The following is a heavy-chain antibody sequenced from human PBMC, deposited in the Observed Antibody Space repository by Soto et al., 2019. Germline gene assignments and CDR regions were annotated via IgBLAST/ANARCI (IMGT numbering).Heavy chain of an antibody. CDR1: GFTFSNAW. V-gene: IGHV3-15*01. D-gene: IGHD2-2*01. CDR2: IKSKVDGGTA. J-gene: IGHJ6*02. Sequence: EVQLVESGGGLVKPGGSLRLSCAASGFTFSNAWMNWVRQGPGKGLEWLGRIKSKVDGGTADYGAATKGRFNISRDGLKNMFYLQMNSLKPDDTAVYYCTTLSYLYYDGMDVWGQGTTVTVS. CDR3: TTLSYLYYDGMDV.